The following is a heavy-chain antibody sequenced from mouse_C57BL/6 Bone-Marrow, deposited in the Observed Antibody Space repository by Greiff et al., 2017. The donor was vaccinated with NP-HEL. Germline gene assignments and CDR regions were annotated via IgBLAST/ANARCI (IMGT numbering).Heavy chain of an antibody. V-gene: IGHV1-81*01. Sequence: VQLQQSGAELARPGASVKLSCKASGYTFTSSGISWVKQRTGQGLEWIGEIYPRSGNTYYNEKFKGKATLTADKSSSTAYMQLSSLTSEDSAVYCCARSDYGKPRYFEVGGTGTTVTVAT. CDR3: ARSDYGKPRYFEV. CDR1: GYTFTSSG. D-gene: IGHD1-1*01. CDR2: IYPRSGNT. J-gene: IGHJ1*03.